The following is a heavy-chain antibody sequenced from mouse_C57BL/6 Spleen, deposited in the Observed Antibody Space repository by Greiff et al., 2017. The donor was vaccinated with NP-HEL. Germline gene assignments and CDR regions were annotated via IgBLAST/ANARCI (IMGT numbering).Heavy chain of an antibody. Sequence: EVQRVESGPGLVKPSQSLSLTCSVTGYSITSGYYWNWIRQFPGNKLEWMGYISYDGSNNYNPSLKNRISITRDTSKNQFFLKLNSVTTEDTATYYCARASRYFDVWGTGTTVTVSS. V-gene: IGHV3-6*01. CDR3: ARASRYFDV. J-gene: IGHJ1*03. CDR2: ISYDGSN. D-gene: IGHD6-1*01. CDR1: GYSITSGYY.